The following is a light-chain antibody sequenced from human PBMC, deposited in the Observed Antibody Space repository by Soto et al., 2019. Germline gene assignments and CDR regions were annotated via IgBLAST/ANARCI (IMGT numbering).Light chain of an antibody. J-gene: IGKJ4*01. CDR2: AES. Sequence: IQMTQSPSSLSASVGDRVTITCRSSQSITIYLNWYQQKPGKAPKLLIDAESRLQSGVPSSFGGSGSGTEFTLTISSLQREDLATNYCQQSLTTPLTFGGGNKVEIK. CDR1: QSITIY. V-gene: IGKV1-39*01. CDR3: QQSLTTPLT.